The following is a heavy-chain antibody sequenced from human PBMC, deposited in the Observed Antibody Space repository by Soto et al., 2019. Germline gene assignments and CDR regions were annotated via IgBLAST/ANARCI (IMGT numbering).Heavy chain of an antibody. CDR2: INAGNGNT. V-gene: IGHV1-3*01. CDR3: ARDLWFGELFGYYYGMDV. J-gene: IGHJ6*02. Sequence: XSVKVSCNASGYPFTSYAMHWVRQAPGQRLEWMGWINAGNGNTKYSQKFQGRVTITRDTSASTAYMELSSLRSEDTAVYYCARDLWFGELFGYYYGMDVWGQGTTVTVSS. CDR1: GYPFTSYA. D-gene: IGHD3-10*01.